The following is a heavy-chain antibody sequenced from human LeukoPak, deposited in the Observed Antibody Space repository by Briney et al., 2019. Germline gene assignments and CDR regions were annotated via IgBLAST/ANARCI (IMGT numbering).Heavy chain of an antibody. V-gene: IGHV5-51*01. J-gene: IGHJ4*02. Sequence: GESLKISCEGSGYSFTSYWIGWVRQMPGKGLEWMGTIYPGDSDTRYSPSFQGQVTISADKSISTAYLQWSSLKASDTAMYYCARRNYYGSGSYHYWGQGSLVTVSS. D-gene: IGHD3-10*01. CDR2: IYPGDSDT. CDR3: ARRNYYGSGSYHY. CDR1: GYSFTSYW.